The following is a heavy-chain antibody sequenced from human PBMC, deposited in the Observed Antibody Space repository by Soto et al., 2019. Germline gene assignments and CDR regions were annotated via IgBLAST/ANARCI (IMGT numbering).Heavy chain of an antibody. CDR1: GGTFSSYA. V-gene: IGHV1-69*06. D-gene: IGHD5-12*01. J-gene: IGHJ5*02. Sequence: QVQLVQSGAEVKKPGSSVKVSCKASGGTFSSYAISWVRQAPGQGLEWMGGIIPIFGTANYAQKFQGRVTITADNSTSTAYMEVSSLRSEDTAVDYCARDFLRGGYVKECNWFDPWGQGTLVTVSS. CDR3: ARDFLRGGYVKECNWFDP. CDR2: IIPIFGTA.